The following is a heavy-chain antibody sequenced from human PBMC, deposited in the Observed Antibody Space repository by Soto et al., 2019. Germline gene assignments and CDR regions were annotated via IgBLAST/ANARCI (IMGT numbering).Heavy chain of an antibody. CDR3: ARDQGSHPGD. Sequence: QVQLQESGPGLVRPSGTLCLTCAVSGASISSGSWWSWVRQPPGKGLEWIGEIYHGGSTNYNPSLKSRVTMSVVPSKNLFSLTLSSVTAADTAFYFCARDQGSHPGDWGQGTLVSVSS. D-gene: IGHD6-13*01. J-gene: IGHJ4*02. CDR2: IYHGGST. CDR1: GASISSGSW. V-gene: IGHV4-4*02.